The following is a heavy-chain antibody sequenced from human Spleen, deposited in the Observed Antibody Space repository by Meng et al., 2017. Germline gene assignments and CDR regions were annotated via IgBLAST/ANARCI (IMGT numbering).Heavy chain of an antibody. V-gene: IGHV4-34*01. CDR2: INHSGST. Sequence: VQQWGAGLLQASETLSLTCVVSGGSFSDYYWSWIRQPPGKGLEWIGEINHSGSTNYNPSLESRATISVDTSQNNLSLKLSSVTAADSAVYYCARGPTTMAHDFDYWGQGTLVTVSS. CDR1: GGSFSDYY. J-gene: IGHJ4*02. D-gene: IGHD4-11*01. CDR3: ARGPTTMAHDFDY.